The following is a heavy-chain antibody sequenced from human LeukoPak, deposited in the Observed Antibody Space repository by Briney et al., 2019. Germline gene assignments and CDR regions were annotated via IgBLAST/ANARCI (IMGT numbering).Heavy chain of an antibody. V-gene: IGHV3-23*01. J-gene: IGHJ4*02. CDR1: GFTFSSYA. CDR3: AKDYDSSGYYYQEGYY. D-gene: IGHD3-22*01. CDR2: ISGSGGST. Sequence: PGGSLRLSCAASGFTFSSYAMSWVRQAPGKGLEWVSAISGSGGSTYYADSVKGRFTISRDNSKNTLYLQMNSLRAEDTAVYYCAKDYDSSGYYYQEGYYWGQGTLATVSS.